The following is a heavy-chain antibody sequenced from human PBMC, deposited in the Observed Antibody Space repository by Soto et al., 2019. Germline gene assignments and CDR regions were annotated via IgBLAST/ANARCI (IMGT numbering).Heavy chain of an antibody. CDR2: INPNSGGT. Sequence: ASVKVSCKASGYTFTGYYMHWVRQAPGQGLEWMGWINPNSGGTNYAQKFQGRVTMTRDTSISTAYMELSRLRSDDTAVYYCARVSAVAEGWEFDYWGQGTLVTVSS. CDR3: ARVSAVAEGWEFDY. CDR1: GYTFTGYY. V-gene: IGHV1-2*02. J-gene: IGHJ4*02. D-gene: IGHD6-19*01.